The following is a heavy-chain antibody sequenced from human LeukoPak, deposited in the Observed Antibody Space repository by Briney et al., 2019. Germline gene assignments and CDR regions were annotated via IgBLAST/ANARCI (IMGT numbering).Heavy chain of an antibody. CDR2: ISYDGSNK. Sequence: GGSLRLSCAASGFTFSSYCMHWVRQAPGKGLEWVAVISYDGSNKYYADSVKGRFTISRDNSKNTLYLQMNSLRPEDTAVYYCAKDAHHCSSTSCYRYMDVWGKGTTVTISS. CDR1: GFTFSSYC. D-gene: IGHD2-2*01. V-gene: IGHV3-30*18. CDR3: AKDAHHCSSTSCYRYMDV. J-gene: IGHJ6*03.